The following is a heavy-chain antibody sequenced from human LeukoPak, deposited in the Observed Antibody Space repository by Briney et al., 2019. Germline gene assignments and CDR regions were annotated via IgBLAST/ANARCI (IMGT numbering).Heavy chain of an antibody. CDR3: ARDSSTTVTGAFDI. V-gene: IGHV3-33*01. D-gene: IGHD4-17*01. CDR2: IWCDGSNK. Sequence: GGSLRLSCGASGFTFSRYGMHWVRQAPGKGLEWVAIIWCDGSNKYYADSVKGRFTISRDNSKNTLYLQMNSLRAEDTAVYYCARDSSTTVTGAFDIWGQGTMVTVSS. CDR1: GFTFSRYG. J-gene: IGHJ3*02.